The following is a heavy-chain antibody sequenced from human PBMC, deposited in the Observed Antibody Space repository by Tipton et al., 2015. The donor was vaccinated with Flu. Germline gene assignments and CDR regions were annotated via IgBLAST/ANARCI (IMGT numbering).Heavy chain of an antibody. CDR3: VRGLLFRGWFDP. CDR2: IYDSGST. D-gene: IGHD3-10*01. Sequence: TLSLTCTVSGGPLINTAYYWGWIRQTPEKGLEWIGSIYDSGSTYYNPSLEGRVSVSLHTSKNQLSLELTSMTAADTAVYYCVRGLLFRGWFDPWGQGTLVTVYS. CDR1: GGPLINTAYY. V-gene: IGHV4-39*07. J-gene: IGHJ5*02.